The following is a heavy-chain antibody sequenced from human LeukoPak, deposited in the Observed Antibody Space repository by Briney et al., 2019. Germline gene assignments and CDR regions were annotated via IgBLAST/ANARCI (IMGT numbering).Heavy chain of an antibody. CDR2: IIPIFGTA. Sequence: SVKVSCKASGGTFSSYAISWVRQAPGQGLEWMGGIIPIFGTANYAQKFQGRVTMTRNTSISTAYMELSSLRSEDTAVYYCARGRSSWTGYYYYYYGMDVWGQGTTVTVSS. D-gene: IGHD6-13*01. CDR1: GGTFSSYA. CDR3: ARGRSSWTGYYYYYYGMDV. V-gene: IGHV1-69*05. J-gene: IGHJ6*02.